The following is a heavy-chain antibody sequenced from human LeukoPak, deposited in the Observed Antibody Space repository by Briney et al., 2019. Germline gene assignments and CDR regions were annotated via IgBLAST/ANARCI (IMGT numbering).Heavy chain of an antibody. D-gene: IGHD3-10*01. Sequence: SETLSLTCAVYGGSFSGYYWSWIRQPPGKGLGWIGYIYYSGSTNYNPSLKSRVTISVDTSKNQFSLKLSSVTAADTAVYYCARALWFGESRYYYYYMDVWGKGTTVTISS. CDR2: IYYSGST. J-gene: IGHJ6*03. CDR3: ARALWFGESRYYYYYMDV. CDR1: GGSFSGYY. V-gene: IGHV4-59*01.